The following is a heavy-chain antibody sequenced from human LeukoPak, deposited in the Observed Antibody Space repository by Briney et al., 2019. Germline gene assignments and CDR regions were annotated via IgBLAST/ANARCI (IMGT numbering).Heavy chain of an antibody. D-gene: IGHD6-19*01. V-gene: IGHV1-69*05. CDR1: GGTFSSYA. CDR2: IIPIFGTA. CDR3: ASDLKQWLVQTSYYYYMDV. J-gene: IGHJ6*03. Sequence: SVKVSCKASGGTFSSYAISWVRQAPGQGREWMGRIIPIFGTANYAQKFQGRVTITTDESTSTAYMELSSLRSEDTAVYYCASDLKQWLVQTSYYYYMDVWGKGTTVTVSS.